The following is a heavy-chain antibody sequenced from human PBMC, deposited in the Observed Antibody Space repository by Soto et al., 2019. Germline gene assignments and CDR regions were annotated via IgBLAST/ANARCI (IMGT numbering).Heavy chain of an antibody. J-gene: IGHJ4*02. CDR3: AHRPQYLYYFDY. Sequence: QITLKESGPTLVKPTQTLTLTCTFSGFSLSTSGVGVGWIRQPPGKALEWLALIYWDDDKRYSPSLNSRLTIPKDTSKNQVVLTMTNMDPVDTATYYCAHRPQYLYYFDYWGQGTLVTVSS. V-gene: IGHV2-5*02. CDR2: IYWDDDK. CDR1: GFSLSTSGVG.